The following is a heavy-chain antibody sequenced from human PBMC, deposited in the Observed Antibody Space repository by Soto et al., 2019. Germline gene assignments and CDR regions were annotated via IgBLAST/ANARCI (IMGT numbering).Heavy chain of an antibody. CDR3: ARGFSSYSDL. V-gene: IGHV1-8*01. D-gene: IGHD6-13*01. CDR2: MNPNTGNT. Sequence: ASVKVSCKAHGYTFTDYDINWVRQAAGHAPKWMGWMNPNTGNTAYAQKFQGRLTLTRDTSMATAYMDLSSLTSEDTAVYYCARGFSSYSDLWAQGTLVTVSS. J-gene: IGHJ5*02. CDR1: GYTFTDYD.